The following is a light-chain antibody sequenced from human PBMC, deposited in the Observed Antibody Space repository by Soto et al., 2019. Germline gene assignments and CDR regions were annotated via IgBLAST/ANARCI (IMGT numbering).Light chain of an antibody. CDR3: SSYAGSNNLV. J-gene: IGLJ3*02. V-gene: IGLV2-8*01. CDR1: SGDVGGYNY. CDR2: EVS. Sequence: QSALTQPPSASGSPGQSVTISCTGTSGDVGGYNYVSWYQQHPGKAPKLMISEVSERPSGVPDRFSGSKPGNTASLTVSGLHAEDEADYYCSSYAGSNNLVFGGGTKLTVL.